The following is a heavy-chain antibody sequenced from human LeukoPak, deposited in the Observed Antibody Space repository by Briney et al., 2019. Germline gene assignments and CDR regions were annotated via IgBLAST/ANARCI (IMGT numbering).Heavy chain of an antibody. Sequence: PGRSLRLSCAASGFTVSSNYMSWVRQAPGKGLEWVSVIYSGGSTYYADSVKGRFTISRDNSKNTLYLQMGSLRAEDMAVYYCARDVTDWGQGTLVTVSS. D-gene: IGHD2-21*02. CDR1: GFTVSSNY. CDR2: IYSGGST. CDR3: ARDVTD. J-gene: IGHJ4*02. V-gene: IGHV3-53*05.